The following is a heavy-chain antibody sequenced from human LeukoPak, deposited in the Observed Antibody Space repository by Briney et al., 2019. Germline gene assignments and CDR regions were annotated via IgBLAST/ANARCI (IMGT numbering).Heavy chain of an antibody. CDR3: AHRQGDLTGYSLDNWFDP. CDR2: IIPIFGTA. CDR1: GGTFSSYA. J-gene: IGHJ5*02. D-gene: IGHD3-9*01. V-gene: IGHV1-69*06. Sequence: GASVKVSCKASGGTFSSYAISWVRQAPGQGLEWMGGIIPIFGTANYAQKFQGRVTITADKSASTAYMELSSLRSEDTAVYYCAHRQGDLTGYSLDNWFDPWGQGTLVTVSS.